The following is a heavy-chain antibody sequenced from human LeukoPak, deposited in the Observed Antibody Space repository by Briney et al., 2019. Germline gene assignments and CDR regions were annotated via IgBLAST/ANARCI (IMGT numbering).Heavy chain of an antibody. CDR3: AKARGATYGTYYFDY. CDR2: SGSGGDT. CDR1: GFTFSSYA. Sequence: GGSLRLSCAASGFTFSSYAMNWVRQAPGKGLEWVAISGSGGDTYYADSVKGRFTISRDNSKNTLYLQMNSLRAEDTAVYYCAKARGATYGTYYFDYWGQGTLVTVSS. J-gene: IGHJ4*02. D-gene: IGHD4/OR15-4a*01. V-gene: IGHV3-23*01.